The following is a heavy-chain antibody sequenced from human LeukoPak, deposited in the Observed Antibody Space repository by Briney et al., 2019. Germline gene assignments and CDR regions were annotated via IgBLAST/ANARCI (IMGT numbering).Heavy chain of an antibody. D-gene: IGHD2-21*02. Sequence: PSETLSLTCTVSGDSIITYYWSWIRQPPGKGLEWIGYIHYSGSTSSNPSLKSRVTISVDTSKNQLSLKLISVTTADTAVYYCAREEDGVTDDAFDIWGQGTMVTVSS. J-gene: IGHJ3*02. V-gene: IGHV4-59*01. CDR3: AREEDGVTDDAFDI. CDR2: IHYSGST. CDR1: GDSIITYY.